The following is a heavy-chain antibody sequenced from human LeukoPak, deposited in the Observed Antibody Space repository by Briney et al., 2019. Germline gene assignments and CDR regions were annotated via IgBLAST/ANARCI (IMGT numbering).Heavy chain of an antibody. CDR3: STNTYSSY. CDR2: VKSKTDGATT. CDR1: GFTFTNAW. D-gene: IGHD3-22*01. V-gene: IGHV3-15*01. Sequence: GGSLRLSCAASGFTFTNAWVSWVRQAPGKGLEWVGRVKSKTDGATTDYAAPVKGRFTISRDDSKNTLYLQMNSLKTEDTAVYYCSTNTYSSYWGQGTPVTVSS. J-gene: IGHJ4*02.